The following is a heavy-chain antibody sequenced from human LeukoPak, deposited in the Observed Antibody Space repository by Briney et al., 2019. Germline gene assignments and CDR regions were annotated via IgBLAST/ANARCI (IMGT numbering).Heavy chain of an antibody. CDR3: ATDQGSSWRIGLDN. CDR1: GFAFSTYS. J-gene: IGHJ4*02. V-gene: IGHV3-21*01. D-gene: IGHD6-13*01. Sequence: GGSLRLSCAASGFAFSTYSMNWVRQAPGKGLEWVSSISSGSTYIYYADLVKGRFTISRDNAKNSLFLQMNSLRADDTAVYYCATDQGSSWRIGLDNWGQGTLVTVSS. CDR2: ISSGSTYI.